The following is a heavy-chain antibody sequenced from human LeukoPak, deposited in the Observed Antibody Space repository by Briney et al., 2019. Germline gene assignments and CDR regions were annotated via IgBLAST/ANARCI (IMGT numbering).Heavy chain of an antibody. D-gene: IGHD3-10*01. CDR1: GFTFRSYA. V-gene: IGHV3-23*01. CDR2: INGNGGST. J-gene: IGHJ6*02. CDR3: AKDIGSGSYNYYYSMDV. Sequence: GGSLRLSCAASGFTFRSYAINWVRQAPGKGLEWVSAINGNGGSTYFADSVKGRFTISRDNSKNTLYLQMNSLRAEDTAIYYCAKDIGSGSYNYYYSMDVWGQGTTVTVSS.